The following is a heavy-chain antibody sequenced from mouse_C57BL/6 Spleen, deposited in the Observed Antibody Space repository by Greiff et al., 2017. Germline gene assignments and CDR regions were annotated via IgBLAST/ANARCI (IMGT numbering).Heavy chain of an antibody. CDR3: AGGEYGYDFYYYAMDY. CDR2: ISDGGSYT. J-gene: IGHJ4*01. Sequence: DVKLVESGGGLVKPGGSLKLSCAASGFTFSSYAMSWVRQTPEKRLEWVATISDGGSYTYYPDNVEGRFTISSDNAKNNLYLQMSHLKSEDTAMYYCAGGEYGYDFYYYAMDYWGQGTSVTVSS. CDR1: GFTFSSYA. D-gene: IGHD2-2*01. V-gene: IGHV5-4*03.